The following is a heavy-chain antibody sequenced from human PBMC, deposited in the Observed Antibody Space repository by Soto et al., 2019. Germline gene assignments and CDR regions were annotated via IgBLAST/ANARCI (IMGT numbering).Heavy chain of an antibody. Sequence: SDTLSRTCAVSGGSISSSSYYWGWIRPPPGKGLEWIGEINYRGSTNYNPSLKSRVTISVDTSKNQFSLKLSSVTAADRAVYYCARGLNWNYGAFDYWGQGTLVTVSS. D-gene: IGHD1-7*01. V-gene: IGHV4-39*07. CDR2: INYRGST. CDR3: ARGLNWNYGAFDY. J-gene: IGHJ4*02. CDR1: GGSISSSSYY.